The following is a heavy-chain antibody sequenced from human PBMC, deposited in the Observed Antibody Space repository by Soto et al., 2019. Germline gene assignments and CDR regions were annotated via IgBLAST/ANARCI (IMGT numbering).Heavy chain of an antibody. D-gene: IGHD3-22*01. CDR3: AGGGIVVVGSRAYYGMDV. J-gene: IGHJ6*02. CDR2: IIPVFGLV. V-gene: IGHV1-69*01. CDR1: GGTPSNSA. Sequence: QVHLLLQSGAEVKKPGSSVKVSCKASGGTPSNSAISWVRPAPGQGLEWMGGIIPVFGLVKYAQNFHGRVTITADESTNTAYMELCSLRSEDTAVYYCAGGGIVVVGSRAYYGMDVWGQGTTVTVSS.